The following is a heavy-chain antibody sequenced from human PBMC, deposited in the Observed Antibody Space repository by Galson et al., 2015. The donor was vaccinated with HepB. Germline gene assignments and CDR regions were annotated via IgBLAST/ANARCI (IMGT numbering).Heavy chain of an antibody. CDR1: GYTFTGYY. D-gene: IGHD6-19*01. CDR2: INPNSGGT. Sequence: SCKASGYTFTGYYMHWVRQAPGQGLEWMGWINPNSGGTNYAQKFQGWVTMTRDTSISTAYMELSGLRSDDTAVYYCARLGSGWPGDYWGQGTLVTVSS. J-gene: IGHJ4*02. V-gene: IGHV1-2*04. CDR3: ARLGSGWPGDY.